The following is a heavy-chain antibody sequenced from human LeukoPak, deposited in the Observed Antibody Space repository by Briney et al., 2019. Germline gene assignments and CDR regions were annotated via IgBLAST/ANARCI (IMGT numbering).Heavy chain of an antibody. V-gene: IGHV1-18*01. D-gene: IGHD3-22*01. Sequence: ASVKVSCKASGYTFTSYGISWVRQAPGQGLEWMGWISAYNGNTNYAQKLQGRVTMTTDTSTSTAYMELRSLRSDDTAVYYCARDCYYDSSGYCSFDYWGQGTLVTVSS. CDR2: ISAYNGNT. CDR1: GYTFTSYG. J-gene: IGHJ4*02. CDR3: ARDCYYDSSGYCSFDY.